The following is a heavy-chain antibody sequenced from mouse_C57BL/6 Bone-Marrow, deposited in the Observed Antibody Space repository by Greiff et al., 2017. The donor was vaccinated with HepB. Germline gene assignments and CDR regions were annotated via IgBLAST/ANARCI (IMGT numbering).Heavy chain of an antibody. CDR1: GYTFTSYW. CDR3: ARSYYYGSSYGDY. J-gene: IGHJ2*01. CDR2: IHPNTGST. V-gene: IGHV1-64*01. Sequence: VQLQQSGAELVKPGASVKLSCKASGYTFTSYWMHWVKQRPGQGLEWIGMIHPNTGSTNYNEKFKSKATLTVDKSSSTAYMQLSSLTSEDSAVYVCARSYYYGSSYGDYWGQGTTLTVSS. D-gene: IGHD1-1*01.